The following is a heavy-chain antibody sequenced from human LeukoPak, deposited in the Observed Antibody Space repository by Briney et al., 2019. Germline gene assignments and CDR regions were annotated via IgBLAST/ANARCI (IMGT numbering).Heavy chain of an antibody. V-gene: IGHV3-30*02. CDR3: AKNRVDHNYEDDFEI. CDR2: IRYDGSDK. Sequence: GGALRVSCVHSGFSSSNYVMHGVRPAQGKGRTWVEFIRYDGSDKYYVASVKGRFTVSKDNSRNILYLQMNSLTAEDTAFYYCAKNRVDHNYEDDFEIWGHGTMV. D-gene: IGHD5-24*01. CDR1: GFSSSNYV. J-gene: IGHJ3*02.